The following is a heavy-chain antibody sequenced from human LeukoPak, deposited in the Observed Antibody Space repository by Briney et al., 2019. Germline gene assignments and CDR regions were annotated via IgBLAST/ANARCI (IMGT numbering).Heavy chain of an antibody. CDR1: GGSLSSYY. CDR3: ARGGDPIIDY. Sequence: PSETLSLTCTVSGGSLSSYYWSWIRQPPGKGLEWIGYIYYSGSTSYNPSLKSRVTISVDTSKNQFSLKLSSVTAADTAVYYCARGGDPIIDYWGQGTLVTVSS. CDR2: IYYSGST. V-gene: IGHV4-59*01. D-gene: IGHD3-10*01. J-gene: IGHJ4*02.